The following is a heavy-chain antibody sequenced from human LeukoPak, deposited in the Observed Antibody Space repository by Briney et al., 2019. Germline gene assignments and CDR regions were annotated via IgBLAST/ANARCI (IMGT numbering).Heavy chain of an antibody. D-gene: IGHD1-26*01. V-gene: IGHV3-23*01. CDR1: GFTFHYYW. CDR3: AKDLVGVSRFHEF. CDR2: ISGNSGVT. J-gene: IGHJ4*02. Sequence: PGGSLRLSCAASGFTFHYYWMTWVRQAPGKGLEWVSVISGNSGVTYYADSVKGRFTISRDNSKNTLYLQINSLTAEDTAIYYCAKDLVGVSRFHEFWGQGTLVTVSS.